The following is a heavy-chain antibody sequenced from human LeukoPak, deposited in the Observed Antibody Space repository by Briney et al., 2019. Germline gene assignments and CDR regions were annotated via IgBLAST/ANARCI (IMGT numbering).Heavy chain of an antibody. CDR1: GGSFSGYY. CDR2: INHSGST. CDR3: ARRRWTYYYGSGLMDV. J-gene: IGHJ6*03. D-gene: IGHD3-10*01. Sequence: PSETLSLTCAVYGGSFSGYYWSWIRQPPGKGLEWIGEINHSGSTNYNPSLKSRVTISVDTSKNQFSLKLSSVTAADTAVYYCARRRWTYYYGSGLMDVWGKGTTVTISS. V-gene: IGHV4-34*01.